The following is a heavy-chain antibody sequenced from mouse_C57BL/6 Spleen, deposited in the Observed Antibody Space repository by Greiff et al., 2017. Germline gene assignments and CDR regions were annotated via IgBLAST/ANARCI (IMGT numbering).Heavy chain of an antibody. CDR1: GYTFTSYW. V-gene: IGHV1-55*01. CDR3: ARGNWDVRGYAMDY. CDR2: IYPGRGST. J-gene: IGHJ4*01. Sequence: QVQLQQPGAELVKPGASVKMSCKASGYTFTSYWITWVKQRPGQGLEWIGDIYPGRGSTNYNEKFKSKATLTVDTSSSTAYMQLSSLTSEDSAVYYCARGNWDVRGYAMDYWGQGTSVTVSS. D-gene: IGHD4-1*01.